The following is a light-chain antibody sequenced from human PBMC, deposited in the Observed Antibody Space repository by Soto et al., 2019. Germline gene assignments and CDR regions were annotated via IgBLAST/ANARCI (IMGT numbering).Light chain of an antibody. CDR1: QDISEY. CDR3: QQYDNVPYT. J-gene: IGKJ2*01. Sequence: DIQMTQSPSSLSASVGDRVTFTCQASQDISEYLNWDQQKPGKAPDLLIYDASNLETGVPSRFSGSGSGTHFTFTISGLQPEDIATYYCQQYDNVPYTFGQGTKLEIK. CDR2: DAS. V-gene: IGKV1-33*01.